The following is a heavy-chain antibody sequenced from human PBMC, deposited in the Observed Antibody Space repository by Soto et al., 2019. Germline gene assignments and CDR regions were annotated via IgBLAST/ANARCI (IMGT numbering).Heavy chain of an antibody. CDR2: IIPMFGAA. V-gene: IGHV1-69*01. CDR1: GDSFSSKA. D-gene: IGHD1-26*01. CDR3: AREWGSGDYTAFDV. J-gene: IGHJ3*01. Sequence: QVQLMQSGAEVQKPGSSVKVSCKASGDSFSSKAISWVRQAPAQGLEWMGGIIPMFGAANYAQKFQARVTITADESTKTVHMELNSLRSEDTAMYYCAREWGSGDYTAFDVWGQGTMVTVSS.